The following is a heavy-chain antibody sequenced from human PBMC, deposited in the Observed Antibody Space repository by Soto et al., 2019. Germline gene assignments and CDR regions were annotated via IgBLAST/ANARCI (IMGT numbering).Heavy chain of an antibody. V-gene: IGHV3-7*01. CDR1: GFTFGNYW. Sequence: EVQLVESGGGLVQPGGSLRLSCAASGFTFGNYWMTWVRQAPGKGLEWVANIKQDGSEKYYVDSVKGRFTISRDNAKNSLYLQMNTLRAEDTAVYYCARSSYDYIWGSYPTNHWGQGTLVTVSS. CDR3: ARSSYDYIWGSYPTNH. CDR2: IKQDGSEK. J-gene: IGHJ4*02. D-gene: IGHD3-16*01.